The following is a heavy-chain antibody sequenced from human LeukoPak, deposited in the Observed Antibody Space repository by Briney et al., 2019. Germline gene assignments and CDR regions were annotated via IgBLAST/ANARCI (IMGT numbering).Heavy chain of an antibody. J-gene: IGHJ4*02. D-gene: IGHD4-17*01. CDR2: IKSKTAGGTT. Sequence: PGGSLRLSCAASGFTFNTYAMSWVRQAPGKGLEWVGRIKSKTAGGTTDYPAPVKGRFTISRDDSKNMLYLQMNSLKTEDTAVYYCTTDSGDYGDYARKWGQGTLVTVSS. CDR1: GFTFNTYA. V-gene: IGHV3-15*01. CDR3: TTDSGDYGDYARK.